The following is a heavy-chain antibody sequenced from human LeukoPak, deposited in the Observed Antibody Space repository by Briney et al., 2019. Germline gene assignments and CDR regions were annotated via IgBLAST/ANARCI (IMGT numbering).Heavy chain of an antibody. V-gene: IGHV1-2*02. CDR2: INPNSGGT. D-gene: IGHD2-2*03. Sequence: ASVKVSCKASGYTFTGYYMHWVRQAPGQGLEWMGWINPNSGGTNYAQKFQGRVTMTRDTSISTAYMELSRLRSDDTAVYYCAREFGYCSSTSCYDWFDPWGQGTLVTVSS. CDR1: GYTFTGYY. J-gene: IGHJ5*02. CDR3: AREFGYCSSTSCYDWFDP.